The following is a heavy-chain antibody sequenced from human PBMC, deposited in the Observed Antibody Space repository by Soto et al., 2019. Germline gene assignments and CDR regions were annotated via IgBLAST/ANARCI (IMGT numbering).Heavy chain of an antibody. J-gene: IGHJ5*02. V-gene: IGHV3-53*01. D-gene: IGHD4-17*01. CDR1: GFTVSRDY. CDR2: IYTGGST. Sequence: EVPLVESGGGLIQPGGSLRLSCAASGFTVSRDYMSWVRQAPGKGLEWVSVIYTGGSTYYADSVKGRFTFSRDNSKNTLYLQMNSLRAEDKAVYYCARAYGGNPALFDPWGQGTLVAVSS. CDR3: ARAYGGNPALFDP.